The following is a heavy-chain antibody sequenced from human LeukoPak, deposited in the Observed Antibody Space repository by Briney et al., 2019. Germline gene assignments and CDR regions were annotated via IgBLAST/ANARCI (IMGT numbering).Heavy chain of an antibody. D-gene: IGHD4-23*01. CDR2: IYSGGTT. Sequence: GGSLRLSCAASGLTVNSNYMSWVRQAPGKGLEWVSVIYSGGTTYYADSVKGRFTISRDNSKSTLSLQMKSLRADDTAVYYCARDRGGTSGMDVWGKGTTVTVSS. V-gene: IGHV3-53*01. CDR1: GLTVNSNY. CDR3: ARDRGGTSGMDV. J-gene: IGHJ6*03.